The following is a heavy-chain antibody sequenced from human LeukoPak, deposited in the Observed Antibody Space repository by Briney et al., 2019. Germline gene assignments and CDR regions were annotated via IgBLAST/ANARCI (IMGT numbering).Heavy chain of an antibody. CDR2: IWYDGSNK. CDR1: GFTFSSYA. V-gene: IGHV3-33*01. Sequence: GGSLRLSCVASGFTFSSYAMHWVRQASGKGLEWVAVIWYDGSNKYYAESVKGRFTISRDNSKNTVYPQMNSLRAEDTAVYYCARDQRDIVAAIGGPGYWGQGTLVTVSS. J-gene: IGHJ4*02. D-gene: IGHD5-12*01. CDR3: ARDQRDIVAAIGGPGY.